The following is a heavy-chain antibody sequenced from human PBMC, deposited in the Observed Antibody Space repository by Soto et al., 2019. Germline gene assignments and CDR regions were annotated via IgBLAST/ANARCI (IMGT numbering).Heavy chain of an antibody. J-gene: IGHJ4*02. CDR2: IKSKSTGGTI. Sequence: GGYLRLSCAASGFSFTNADMSWVRLTPEKGMEWVARIKSKSTGGTIDYAAPVKGRFTISRDDYENTVSLQMNSLKAEDTALYYCTTRDFWGQGIMLTVSS. CDR1: GFSFTNAD. V-gene: IGHV3-15*01. CDR3: TTRDF.